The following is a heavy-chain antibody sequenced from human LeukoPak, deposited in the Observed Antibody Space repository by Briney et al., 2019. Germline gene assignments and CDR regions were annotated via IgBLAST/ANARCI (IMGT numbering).Heavy chain of an antibody. J-gene: IGHJ4*02. CDR2: ISWNSGSI. V-gene: IGHV3-9*01. CDR1: GFTFDDYA. D-gene: IGHD6-6*01. CDR3: AKDRTYSSSLYFDY. Sequence: GGSLRLSCAASGFTFDDYAMHWVRQAPGKGLEWVSGISWNSGSIGYADSVKGRFTISRDNAKSSLYLQMNSLRAEDTALYYCAKDRTYSSSLYFDYWGQGTLVTVSS.